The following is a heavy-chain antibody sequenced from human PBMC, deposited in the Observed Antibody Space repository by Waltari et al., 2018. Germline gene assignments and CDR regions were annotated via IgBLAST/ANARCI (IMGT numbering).Heavy chain of an antibody. CDR3: ARGGIQLWETSEAFDI. CDR1: GYTFTGYY. V-gene: IGHV1-2*02. Sequence: QVQLVQSGAEVKKPGASVKVTCKASGYTFTGYYMHWVRQAPGQGLEWMGRINPNSGGTNYAQKFQGRVTMTRDTSISTADMELSRLRSDDTAVYYCARGGIQLWETSEAFDIWGQGTMVTVSS. J-gene: IGHJ3*02. CDR2: INPNSGGT. D-gene: IGHD5-18*01.